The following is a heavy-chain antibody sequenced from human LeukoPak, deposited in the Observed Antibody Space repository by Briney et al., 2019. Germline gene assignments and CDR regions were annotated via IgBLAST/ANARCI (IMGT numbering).Heavy chain of an antibody. CDR2: IKSDGSSS. CDR1: GFTFSSHW. Sequence: GGSLRLSCAASGFTFSSHWMHRVRQGPGKGLVWVSRIKSDGSSSTYADSVKGRFTISRDNAKNSLYLQMNTLRAEDTAVYYCVRDLDLGGYSSFEYWGQGTLVTVSS. J-gene: IGHJ4*02. CDR3: VRDLDLGGYSSFEY. V-gene: IGHV3-74*01. D-gene: IGHD4-23*01.